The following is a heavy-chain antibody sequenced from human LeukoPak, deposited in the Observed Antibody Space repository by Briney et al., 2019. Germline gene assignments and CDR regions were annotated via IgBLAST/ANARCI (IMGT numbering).Heavy chain of an antibody. V-gene: IGHV4-59*12. CDR2: IYYSGST. D-gene: IGHD2-2*01. CDR3: ARDRTPFDY. Sequence: SETLSLTCTVSGGSTSSYYWSWIRQPPGKGLEWIGYIYYSGSTNYNPSLKSRVTISVDTSKNQFSLKLSSVTAADTAVYFCARDRTPFDYWGQGTLVTVSS. J-gene: IGHJ4*02. CDR1: GGSTSSYY.